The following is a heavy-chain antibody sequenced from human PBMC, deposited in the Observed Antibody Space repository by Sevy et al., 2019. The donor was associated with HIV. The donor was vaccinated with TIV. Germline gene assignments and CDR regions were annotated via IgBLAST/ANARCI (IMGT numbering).Heavy chain of an antibody. CDR2: IKSKTDGGTT. CDR1: GFTFSNAW. Sequence: GGSLRLSCAASGFTFSNAWMSWVRQAPGKGLEWVGRIKSKTDGGTTDYAAPVKGRFTISRDDSKNTLYLQMNSLKTEDTAVYYCTTHNSQHYYYYYYMDVWGKWTTVTVSS. V-gene: IGHV3-15*01. J-gene: IGHJ6*03. CDR3: TTHNSQHYYYYYYMDV. D-gene: IGHD2-21*01.